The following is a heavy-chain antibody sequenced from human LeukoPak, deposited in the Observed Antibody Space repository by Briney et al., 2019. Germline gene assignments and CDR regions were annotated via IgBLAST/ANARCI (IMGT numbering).Heavy chain of an antibody. CDR2: INWNGGST. J-gene: IGHJ4*02. CDR1: GFTFDDYG. D-gene: IGHD3-22*01. CDR3: ARDYDSSGGADY. V-gene: IGHV3-20*01. Sequence: GGSLRLPCSASGFTFDDYGLSWVRQAPGEGLEWVSGINWNGGSTGYADSVKGRFTISRDNAKNSLYLQMNSLRAEDTALYHCARDYDSSGGADYWGQGTLVTVSS.